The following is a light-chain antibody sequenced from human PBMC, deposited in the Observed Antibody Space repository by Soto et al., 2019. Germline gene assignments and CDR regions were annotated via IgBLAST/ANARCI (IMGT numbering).Light chain of an antibody. CDR1: SSNIGRNT. CDR3: AAWDDSLNGYVV. Sequence: QLVLTQPPSASGTPGQRVTISCSGSSSNIGRNTVNWYQQLPGAAPKLLIYSNNQRPSGVPDRFSGSRSGTSASLAISGLQSEDEADYYCAAWDDSLNGYVVFGGGTKLTVL. V-gene: IGLV1-44*01. CDR2: SNN. J-gene: IGLJ2*01.